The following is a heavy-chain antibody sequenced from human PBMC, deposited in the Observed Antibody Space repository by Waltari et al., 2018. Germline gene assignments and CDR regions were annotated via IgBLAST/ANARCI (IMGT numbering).Heavy chain of an antibody. V-gene: IGHV3-30*18. J-gene: IGHJ3*02. Sequence: QVQLVESGGGVVQPGRSLRLSCAASGFTFRSYGMHWVRQAPGKGLEWVAVISYDGSNKYYADSVKGRFTISRDNSKNTLYLQMNSLRAEDTAVYYCAKRGSYYVGAFDIWGQGTMVTVSS. D-gene: IGHD1-26*01. CDR1: GFTFRSYG. CDR2: ISYDGSNK. CDR3: AKRGSYYVGAFDI.